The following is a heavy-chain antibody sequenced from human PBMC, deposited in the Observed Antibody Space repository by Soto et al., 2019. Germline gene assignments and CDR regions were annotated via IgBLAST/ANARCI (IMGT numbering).Heavy chain of an antibody. J-gene: IGHJ4*02. CDR3: AKDPNNWNDPGFDY. CDR2: ISGSGRTT. V-gene: IGHV3-23*01. Sequence: GGSLRLSCAASGFTFNNYALSWVRQAPGKGLEWVSLISGSGRTTFHAESVKGRFTISRDNSKNTLYLQMNSLGAEDTAVYYCAKDPNNWNDPGFDYWGQGTLVTVSS. CDR1: GFTFNNYA. D-gene: IGHD1-1*01.